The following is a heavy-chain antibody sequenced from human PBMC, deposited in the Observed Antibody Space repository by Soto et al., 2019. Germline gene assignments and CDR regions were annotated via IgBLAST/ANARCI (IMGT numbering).Heavy chain of an antibody. V-gene: IGHV1-69*01. D-gene: IGHD3-10*01. CDR2: IIPTFGTV. J-gene: IGHJ4*02. CDR3: AREAGDYGHPYFDY. Sequence: QLVQSGPEEKKPGSSVKVSCKSVGDTFSSYAVSWVRQAPGQGLEWMGGIIPTFGTVNYAQKFQGRATITADESTRLSYMELSSLKSEDTAVYYCAREAGDYGHPYFDYWGQGTLISVSS. CDR1: GDTFSSYA.